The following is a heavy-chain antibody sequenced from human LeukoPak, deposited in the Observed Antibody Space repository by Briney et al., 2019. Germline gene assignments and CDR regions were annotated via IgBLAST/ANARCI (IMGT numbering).Heavy chain of an antibody. D-gene: IGHD3-22*01. Sequence: SETLSLTCTVSGGSISSSSYYWGWIRQPPGKGLEWIGSIYYSGSTYYNPSLKSRVTISVDTSKNQFSLKLSSVTAADTAVYYCARLTRRGITYYYDSSGYYNYFGYWGQGTLVTVSS. V-gene: IGHV4-39*01. CDR2: IYYSGST. CDR3: ARLTRRGITYYYDSSGYYNYFGY. CDR1: GGSISSSSYY. J-gene: IGHJ4*02.